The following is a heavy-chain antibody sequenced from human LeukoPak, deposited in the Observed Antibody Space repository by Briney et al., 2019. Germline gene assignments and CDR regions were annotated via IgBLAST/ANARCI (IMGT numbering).Heavy chain of an antibody. J-gene: IGHJ4*02. CDR2: ISSSGGST. D-gene: IGHD5-18*01. V-gene: IGHV3-23*01. Sequence: GGSLRLSCAASGFTFSSYAMRWVRQAAGKGLEWVSSISSSGGSTYYTDSVKARFTISRDYSKNTLYRQMNSLRAEDTAVYYCAKDLYTYGTTPLDYWGQGTLVTVSS. CDR3: AKDLYTYGTTPLDY. CDR1: GFTFSSYA.